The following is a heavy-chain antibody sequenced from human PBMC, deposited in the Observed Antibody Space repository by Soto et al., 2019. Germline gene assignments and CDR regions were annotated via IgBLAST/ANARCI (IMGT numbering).Heavy chain of an antibody. V-gene: IGHV4-39*07. D-gene: IGHD2-2*01. J-gene: IGHJ4*02. CDR1: GGSISSSSYY. CDR2: IYYSGST. CDR3: ARDFFSPDCSSTSCYADY. Sequence: SETLSLTCTVSGGSISSSSYYWGWIRQPPGKGLEWIGSIYYSGSTYYNPSLKSRVTISVDTSKNQFSLKLSSVTAADTAVYYCARDFFSPDCSSTSCYADYWGQGTLVTVSS.